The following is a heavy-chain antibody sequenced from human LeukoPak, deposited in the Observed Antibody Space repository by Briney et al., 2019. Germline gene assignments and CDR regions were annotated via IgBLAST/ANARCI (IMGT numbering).Heavy chain of an antibody. J-gene: IGHJ4*02. D-gene: IGHD1-1*01. V-gene: IGHV3-21*01. CDR1: GFTFSSYS. Sequence: GGSLRLSCAASGFTFSSYSMNWVRQAPGKGLEWVSSISSSSSYIYYADSVKGRFTISRDNAKNSLYLQMNSRRAEDTAVYYCATQPPYVPEDYFDYWGQGTLVTVSS. CDR2: ISSSSSYI. CDR3: ATQPPYVPEDYFDY.